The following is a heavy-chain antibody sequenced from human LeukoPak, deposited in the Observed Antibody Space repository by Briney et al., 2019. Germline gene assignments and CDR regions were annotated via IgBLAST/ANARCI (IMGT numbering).Heavy chain of an antibody. CDR1: GYTFTGYY. CDR2: INPNSGDT. V-gene: IGHV1-2*02. D-gene: IGHD3-22*01. Sequence: ASVKVSCKASGYTFTGYYMHWVRQAPGQGLEWMGWINPNSGDTKYAQKFQGRVTMTRDTSITTAYMELSSLRSDDTAVYYCARDYYYYDSSAYPYWGQGTLVTVSS. J-gene: IGHJ4*02. CDR3: ARDYYYYDSSAYPY.